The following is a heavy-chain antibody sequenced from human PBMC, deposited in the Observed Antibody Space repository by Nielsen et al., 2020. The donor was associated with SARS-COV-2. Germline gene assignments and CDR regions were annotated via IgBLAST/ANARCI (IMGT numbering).Heavy chain of an antibody. CDR2: IKSKTDGGTT. Sequence: LSLTCAASGFTFSNAWMSWVRQAPGKGLEWVGRIKSKTDGGTTDYAAPVKGRFTISRDDSKNTLYLQMNSLKTEDTAVYYCTTEVSSGWRNYYYYYMDVWGKGTTVTVSS. CDR3: TTEVSSGWRNYYYYYMDV. CDR1: GFTFSNAW. D-gene: IGHD6-19*01. J-gene: IGHJ6*03. V-gene: IGHV3-15*01.